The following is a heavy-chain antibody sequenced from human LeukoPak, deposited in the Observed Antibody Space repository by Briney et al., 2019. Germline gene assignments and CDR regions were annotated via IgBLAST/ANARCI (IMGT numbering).Heavy chain of an antibody. J-gene: IGHJ5*02. D-gene: IGHD3-9*01. Sequence: ASVKVSCKASGYTFTGYYIHWVRQAPGQGLEWMGWINPNSGGTNYAQKFQNGVTMTRDTSISTAYMELGRLRSDGTAVYYCARHYGNDILTESGFDPWGQGTLVTVSS. V-gene: IGHV1-2*02. CDR2: INPNSGGT. CDR1: GYTFTGYY. CDR3: ARHYGNDILTESGFDP.